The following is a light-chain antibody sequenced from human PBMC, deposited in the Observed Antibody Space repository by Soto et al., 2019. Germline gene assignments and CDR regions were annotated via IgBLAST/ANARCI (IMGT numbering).Light chain of an antibody. CDR3: SSYTSSSSYV. J-gene: IGLJ1*01. CDR2: DVT. CDR1: RSDVGGYNY. V-gene: IGLV2-14*01. Sequence: QSALTQPASVSGSPGQSITISCTGTRSDVGGYNYVYWHQQHPGKAPKLMIYDVTNRPSGVSDRFSGSKSGNTASLTISGLQAEDEADYYCSSYTSSSSYVFGAGTEVPGL.